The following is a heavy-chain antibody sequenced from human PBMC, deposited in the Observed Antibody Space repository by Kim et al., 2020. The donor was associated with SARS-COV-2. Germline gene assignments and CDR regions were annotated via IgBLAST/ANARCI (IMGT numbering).Heavy chain of an antibody. V-gene: IGHV1-46*01. CDR2: INPSGGST. CDR1: GYTFTSYY. D-gene: IGHD6-13*01. Sequence: ASVKVSCKASGYTFTSYYMHWVRQAPGQGLEWMGIINPSGGSTSYAQKFQGRVTMTRDTSTSTVYMELSSLRSEDTAVYYCARDQTQQQLGLFVAREYGMDVWGQGTTVTVSS. J-gene: IGHJ6*02. CDR3: ARDQTQQQLGLFVAREYGMDV.